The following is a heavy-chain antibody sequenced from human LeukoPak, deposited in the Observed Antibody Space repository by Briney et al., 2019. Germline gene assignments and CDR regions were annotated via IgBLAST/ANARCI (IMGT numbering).Heavy chain of an antibody. V-gene: IGHV4-39*01. D-gene: IGHD3-3*01. CDR1: GGSISRSSYY. CDR3: ASQGPYYDFWSGYPPHWYFDL. CDR2: IYYGGNT. Sequence: SETLSLTCTVSGGSISRSSYYWGWIRQPPGKGLEWIGSIYYGGNTYYNPSLKSRVTVSVDTSKNQFSLNLSSVTAADTAVYYCASQGPYYDFWSGYPPHWYFDLWGRGTLVTVSS. J-gene: IGHJ2*01.